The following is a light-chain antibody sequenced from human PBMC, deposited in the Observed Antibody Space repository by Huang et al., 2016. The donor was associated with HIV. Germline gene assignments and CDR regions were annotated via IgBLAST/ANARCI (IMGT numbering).Light chain of an antibody. V-gene: IGKV1-39*01. CDR3: QQSYSTLLFT. CDR1: QSIKKY. CDR2: GAS. Sequence: DIQMTQSPSSLSASVGVRVTITCRASQSIKKYLNWYQQKPGTAPKLLIYGASSLQSGVPSRFSGSGSGTDFTLTISSLQPEEFATYYCQQSYSTLLFTFGPGTKVDI. J-gene: IGKJ3*01.